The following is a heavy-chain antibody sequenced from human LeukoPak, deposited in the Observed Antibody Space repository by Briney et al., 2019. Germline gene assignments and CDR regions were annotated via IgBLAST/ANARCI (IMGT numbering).Heavy chain of an antibody. CDR2: IYHSGST. J-gene: IGHJ6*02. CDR3: AGKVGLDYYYYGMDV. V-gene: IGHV4-4*02. CDR1: GGSISSSNW. D-gene: IGHD3-3*01. Sequence: PSGTLSLTCAVSGGSISSSNWWSWVRQPPGKGLEWIGEIYHSGSTNYNPSLKSRVTISVDKSKNQFSLKLSSVTAADTAVYYCAGKVGLDYYYYGMDVWGQGTTVTVSS.